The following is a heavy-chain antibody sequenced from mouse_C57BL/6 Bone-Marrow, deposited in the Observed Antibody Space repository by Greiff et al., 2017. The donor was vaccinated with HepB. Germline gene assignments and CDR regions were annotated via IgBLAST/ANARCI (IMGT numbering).Heavy chain of an antibody. V-gene: IGHV1-55*01. D-gene: IGHD1-1*01. Sequence: VQLQQPGAELVKPGASVKMSCKASGYTFTSYWITWVKQRPGQGLEWIGDIYPGSGSTNYNEKFKSKATLTVDTSSSTAYMQLSSLTSEDSAVYYCARDYYGSSYDYAMDDWGKGTSVTVAS. CDR3: ARDYYGSSYDYAMDD. CDR1: GYTFTSYW. CDR2: IYPGSGST. J-gene: IGHJ4*01.